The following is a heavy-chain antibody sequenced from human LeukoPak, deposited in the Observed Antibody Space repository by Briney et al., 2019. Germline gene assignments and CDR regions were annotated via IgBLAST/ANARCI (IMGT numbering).Heavy chain of an antibody. D-gene: IGHD3-3*01. CDR2: MYYSGST. CDR3: ARVTYYDFWSGYYPDY. Sequence: PSETLSLTCTVPGGSISSYYWSWIRQPPGKGLEWIGYMYYSGSTNYNPSLKSRVTISVDTSKNQFSLKLSSVTAADTAVYYCARVTYYDFWSGYYPDYWGQGTLVTVS. V-gene: IGHV4-59*01. CDR1: GGSISSYY. J-gene: IGHJ4*02.